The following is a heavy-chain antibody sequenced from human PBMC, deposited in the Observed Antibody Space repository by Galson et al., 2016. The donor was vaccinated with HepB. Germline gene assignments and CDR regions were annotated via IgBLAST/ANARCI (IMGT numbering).Heavy chain of an antibody. Sequence: SLRLSCAASGFSFSGSPMSWVRQGPGKGLEWLSTINVHAEDTHYADSVKGRFTISRDNSKNTLHLQMSNLRAEDTAIYYCAKLPAPYAPSVDFWGQGALVIVSS. CDR3: AKLPAPYAPSVDF. CDR1: GFSFSGSP. CDR2: INVHAEDT. J-gene: IGHJ4*02. V-gene: IGHV3-23*01. D-gene: IGHD2-2*01.